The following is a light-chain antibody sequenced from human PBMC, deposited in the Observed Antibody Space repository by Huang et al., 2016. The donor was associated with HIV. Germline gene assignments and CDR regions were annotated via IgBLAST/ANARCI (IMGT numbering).Light chain of an antibody. CDR3: QQYGNSLWT. CDR2: GAS. V-gene: IGKV3-20*01. CDR1: TSVSNSY. Sequence: EIVLTQSPGTLSLSPGERATLPCRARTSVSNSYLAWYQQKPGQAPRLLIYGASSRATGSPGRFSGSGSGTDFTLTISRLEPEDCAVYYCQQYGNSLWTFGQGTKVEIK. J-gene: IGKJ1*01.